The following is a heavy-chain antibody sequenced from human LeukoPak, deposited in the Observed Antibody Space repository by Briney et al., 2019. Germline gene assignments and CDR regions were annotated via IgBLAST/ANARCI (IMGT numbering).Heavy chain of an antibody. Sequence: GGSLRLSCEASGFTVSYNDMSWVRQAPGKGLEWVSVIYSGDNTDYAESVKGRFTISIDNSKNTLYLQMNSLRAEDTAVYYCARGPRGFDPWGQGTLVTV. J-gene: IGHJ5*02. CDR1: GFTVSYND. CDR3: ARGPRGFDP. V-gene: IGHV3-53*01. CDR2: IYSGDNT.